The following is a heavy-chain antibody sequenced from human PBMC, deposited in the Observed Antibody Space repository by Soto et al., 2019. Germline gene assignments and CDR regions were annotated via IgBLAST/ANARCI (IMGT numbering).Heavy chain of an antibody. Sequence: EVQLVESGGGLVQPGGSLRLSCAASGFAFSTKWMHWVRQGSGKGLVWVSRINIDGTTTNYADSVKGRFTISRDNAKNMLYLQMDSLRAEDTAVYYCARIPYSDTDPCPWGQGTLVTVSS. V-gene: IGHV3-74*01. CDR2: INIDGTTT. J-gene: IGHJ5*02. D-gene: IGHD1-26*01. CDR3: ARIPYSDTDPCP. CDR1: GFAFSTKW.